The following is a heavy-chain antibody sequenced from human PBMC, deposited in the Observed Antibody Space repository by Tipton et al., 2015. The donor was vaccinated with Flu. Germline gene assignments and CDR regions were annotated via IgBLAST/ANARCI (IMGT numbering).Heavy chain of an antibody. Sequence: GLVKPSETLSVTCAVSGHSIGSNYYWGWIRQPPGKGLEWIGSIHHSGSTYYNPSLKSRVTISIDTSKNQFSLNMRSVTAADTAVYYCARLTYYYGSGTSDYWGQGTLVTVSS. D-gene: IGHD3-10*01. CDR2: IHHSGST. CDR1: GHSIGSNYY. CDR3: ARLTYYYGSGTSDY. J-gene: IGHJ4*02. V-gene: IGHV4-38-2*01.